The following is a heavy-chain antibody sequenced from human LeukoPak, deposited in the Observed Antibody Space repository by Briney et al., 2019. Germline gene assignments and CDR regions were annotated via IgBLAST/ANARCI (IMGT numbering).Heavy chain of an antibody. CDR2: ISWNSGRI. CDR3: AKDSRIVSWFDP. Sequence: GGSLRLSCAASGFTFDDYAMHWVRQAPGKGLEWVSGISWNSGRIGYADSVKGRFTISRDNAKNSLYLQMNSLRAEDTAVYYCAKDSRIVSWFDPWGQGTLVTVSS. D-gene: IGHD2-15*01. J-gene: IGHJ5*02. V-gene: IGHV3-9*01. CDR1: GFTFDDYA.